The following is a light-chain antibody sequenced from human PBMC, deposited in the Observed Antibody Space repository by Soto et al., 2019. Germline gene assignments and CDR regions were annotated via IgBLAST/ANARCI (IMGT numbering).Light chain of an antibody. J-gene: IGLJ2*01. CDR2: GNS. V-gene: IGLV1-40*01. CDR3: QSYDSSLSGYVV. CDR1: SSNIGAGYD. Sequence: QAVVTQPPSVSGAPGQRVTISCTGSSSNIGAGYDVHWYQQLPGTAPKLLIYGNSNRPSGVPDRFSGSKSGTSASLAITGLQAEYEADYYCQSYDSSLSGYVVFGGGTQLTDL.